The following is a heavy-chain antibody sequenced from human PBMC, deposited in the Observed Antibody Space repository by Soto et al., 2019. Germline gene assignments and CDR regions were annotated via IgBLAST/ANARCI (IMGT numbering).Heavy chain of an antibody. J-gene: IGHJ6*02. D-gene: IGHD3-3*01. CDR3: AKDRFLEWLIYGMDV. V-gene: IGHV3-30*18. CDR2: ISYDGSNK. Sequence: QVQLVESGGGVVQPGRSLRLSCAASGFTFSSYGMHWVRQAPGKGLEWVAVISYDGSNKYYADSVKGRFTISRDNSKNTLYLQMNSLRAEDTAVYYCAKDRFLEWLIYGMDVWGQGTTVIVSS. CDR1: GFTFSSYG.